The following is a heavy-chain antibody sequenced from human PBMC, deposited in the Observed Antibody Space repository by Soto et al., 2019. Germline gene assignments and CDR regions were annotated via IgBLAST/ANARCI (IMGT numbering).Heavy chain of an antibody. CDR3: ARWVLWDEWELRTIPYGMDV. Sequence: QVQLVESGGGVVQPGRSLRLSCAASGFTFSSYAMHWVRQAPGKGLEWVAVISYDGSNKYYADSVKGRFTISRDNSKNTLYLQMNSLRAEDTAVYYCARWVLWDEWELRTIPYGMDVWGQGTTVTVSS. D-gene: IGHD1-26*01. CDR2: ISYDGSNK. V-gene: IGHV3-30-3*01. CDR1: GFTFSSYA. J-gene: IGHJ6*02.